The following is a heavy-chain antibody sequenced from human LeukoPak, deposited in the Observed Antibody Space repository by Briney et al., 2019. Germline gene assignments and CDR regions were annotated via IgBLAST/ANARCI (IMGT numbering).Heavy chain of an antibody. Sequence: PGGSLRLSCEASGFTFSTYNMNWVRQAPGKGLEWVAVISYDGSNKYYADSVKGRFTISRDNAKNSLYLQMNSLRAEDTALYYCARSSIAARLADYWGQGTLVTVSS. V-gene: IGHV3-30*03. CDR2: ISYDGSNK. CDR1: GFTFSTYN. D-gene: IGHD6-6*01. J-gene: IGHJ4*02. CDR3: ARSSIAARLADY.